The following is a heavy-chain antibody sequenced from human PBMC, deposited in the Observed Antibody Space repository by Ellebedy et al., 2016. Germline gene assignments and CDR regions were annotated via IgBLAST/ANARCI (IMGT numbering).Heavy chain of an antibody. CDR2: IYTSGST. CDR3: ARGRTRIGYNALNYFDY. D-gene: IGHD2-15*01. J-gene: IGHJ4*02. V-gene: IGHV4-4*07. Sequence: SETLSLXCTVSGGPISSYYWIWIRQPAGKGLEWIGRIYTSGSTNYNPSLKSRVTMSVDTSKNQFSLRLSSVTAADTAVYYCARGRTRIGYNALNYFDYWGQGTLVAVSS. CDR1: GGPISSYY.